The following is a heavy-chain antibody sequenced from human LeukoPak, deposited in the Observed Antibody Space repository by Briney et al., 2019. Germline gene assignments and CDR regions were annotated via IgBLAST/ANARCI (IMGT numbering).Heavy chain of an antibody. Sequence: GASVKVSCKVSGYTLTELSIHWVRQAPGKGLEWMGGFDPEDAETIYAQKFRGRLTMTEDTSTDTAYMELSSLRSEDTAVCYCATEVPVAPRGLHYDIFDIWGQGTLVTVSS. CDR2: FDPEDAET. J-gene: IGHJ3*02. CDR3: ATEVPVAPRGLHYDIFDI. V-gene: IGHV1-24*01. CDR1: GYTLTELS. D-gene: IGHD3-16*01.